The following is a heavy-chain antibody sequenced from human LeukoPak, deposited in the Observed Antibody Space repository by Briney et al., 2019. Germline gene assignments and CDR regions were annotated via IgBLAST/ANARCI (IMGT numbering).Heavy chain of an antibody. Sequence: ASVKVSCKASGYTFTSYYMHWVRQAPGQGLEWMGWINTNTGNPTYAQGFTGRFVFSLDTSVSTAYLQINSLEAEDTAVYYCARGTPPMTTATYYFDYWGQGTLVTVSS. CDR2: INTNTGNP. CDR3: ARGTPPMTTATYYFDY. J-gene: IGHJ4*02. V-gene: IGHV7-4-1*02. CDR1: GYTFTSYY. D-gene: IGHD4-17*01.